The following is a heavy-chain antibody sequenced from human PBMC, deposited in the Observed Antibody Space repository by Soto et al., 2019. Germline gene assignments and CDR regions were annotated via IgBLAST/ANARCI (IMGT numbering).Heavy chain of an antibody. D-gene: IGHD6-6*01. CDR1: GGSVSSGSYY. CDR2: IYYSGST. J-gene: IGHJ3*02. Sequence: QVQLQESGPGLVKPSETLSLTCTVSGGSVSSGSYYWSWIRQPPGKGLEWIGYIYYSGSTNYNPSLKSRVTISVDTSKNQFSLKLSSVTAADTAVYYCARSPLAARQGGAFDIWGQGTMVTVSS. CDR3: ARSPLAARQGGAFDI. V-gene: IGHV4-61*01.